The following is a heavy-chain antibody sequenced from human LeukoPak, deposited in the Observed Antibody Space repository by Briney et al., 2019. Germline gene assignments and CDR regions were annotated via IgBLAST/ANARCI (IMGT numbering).Heavy chain of an antibody. CDR3: AREASYDILTGSIDYYGMDV. D-gene: IGHD3-9*01. Sequence: ASVKVSCKASGYTFTGYYMHWVRQAPGQGLEWMGWINPNSGGTNYAQKLQGRVTMTRDTSISTAYMELSRLRSDDTAVYYCAREASYDILTGSIDYYGMDVWGQGTTVTVSS. CDR2: INPNSGGT. J-gene: IGHJ6*02. V-gene: IGHV1-2*02. CDR1: GYTFTGYY.